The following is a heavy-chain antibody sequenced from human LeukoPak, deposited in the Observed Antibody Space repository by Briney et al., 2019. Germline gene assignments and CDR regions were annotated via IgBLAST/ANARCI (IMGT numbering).Heavy chain of an antibody. CDR3: ARSSNCGGDCYYFDY. V-gene: IGHV1-69*01. Sequence: ASVTVSCKASGGTFSSYAISCVRQAPGQGLEWMGGIIPIFGTANYAQKFQGRVTITADESTSTAYMELSSLRSEDTAVYYCARSSNCGGDCYYFDYWGQGTLVTVSS. J-gene: IGHJ4*02. CDR2: IIPIFGTA. D-gene: IGHD2-21*02. CDR1: GGTFSSYA.